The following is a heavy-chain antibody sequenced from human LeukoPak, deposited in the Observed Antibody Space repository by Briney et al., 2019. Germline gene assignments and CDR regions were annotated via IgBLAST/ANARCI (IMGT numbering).Heavy chain of an antibody. Sequence: GGSLRLSCAASGFTFSSYAMHWVRQAPGKGLEWVAVISYDGSNKYYADSVKGRFTISRDNSKNTLYLQMNSLRAEDTAVYYCARERGAAVDYWGQGTLVIVSS. J-gene: IGHJ4*02. D-gene: IGHD1-26*01. CDR3: ARERGAAVDY. V-gene: IGHV3-30*04. CDR1: GFTFSSYA. CDR2: ISYDGSNK.